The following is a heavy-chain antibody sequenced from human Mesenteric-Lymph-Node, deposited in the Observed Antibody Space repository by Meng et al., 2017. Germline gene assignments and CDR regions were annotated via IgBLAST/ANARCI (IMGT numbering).Heavy chain of an antibody. J-gene: IGHJ4*02. V-gene: IGHV4-30-4*01. CDR2: IYYSGST. CDR1: GDSFNSPYYY. D-gene: IGHD1-26*01. CDR3: ARSPYSGSALPFFDY. Sequence: LQEAGPGLVHPSQPLSLTCTVSGDSFNSPYYYWSWIRQPPEKGLEWIGYIYYSGSTYYNPSLKSRVSISGDTSNKQFSLKLTSVTAADTAVYYCARSPYSGSALPFFDYWGQGSLVTVSS.